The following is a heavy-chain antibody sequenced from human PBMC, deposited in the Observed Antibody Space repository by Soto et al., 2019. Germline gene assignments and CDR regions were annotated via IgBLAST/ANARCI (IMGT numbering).Heavy chain of an antibody. Sequence: QVQFLQSGAEVKKPGASVKLSCKASGYTFTDYAIHWVRQAPGQRLEWMGWINPDIGNTRYSQRFQGRVTLARDTSASTAYMEVNSLSSEDTAVYYCARESLWFGKLLSYFDYWGQGALVTVSS. D-gene: IGHD3-10*01. V-gene: IGHV1-3*01. CDR1: GYTFTDYA. CDR2: INPDIGNT. CDR3: ARESLWFGKLLSYFDY. J-gene: IGHJ4*02.